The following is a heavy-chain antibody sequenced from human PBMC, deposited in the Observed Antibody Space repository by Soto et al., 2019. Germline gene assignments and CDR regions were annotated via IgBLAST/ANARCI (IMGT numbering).Heavy chain of an antibody. J-gene: IGHJ2*01. D-gene: IGHD5-12*01. CDR3: ARANTGGRDGYNLDWYFDL. CDR2: INHSGST. V-gene: IGHV4-34*01. CDR1: GGSFSGYY. Sequence: QVQLQQWGAGLLKPSETLSLTCAVYGGSFSGYYWSWIRQPPGKGLEWIGEINHSGSTNYNPSLKSRVTISVDTSKNQFSLKLSSVTAADTAVYYCARANTGGRDGYNLDWYFDLWGRGTLVTVSS.